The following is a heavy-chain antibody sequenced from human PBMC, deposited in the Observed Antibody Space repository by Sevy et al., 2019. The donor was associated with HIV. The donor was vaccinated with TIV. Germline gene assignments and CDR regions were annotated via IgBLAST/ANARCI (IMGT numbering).Heavy chain of an antibody. Sequence: SETLSLTCTVSGGSISSSSYYWGWIRQPPGKGLEWIGSIYYSGSTYYNPSHKSRVTISVDTSKNQFSLKLSSVTAADTAVYYCARQLRDGYSYGYTRWFDPWGQGTLVTVSS. CDR1: GGSISSSSYY. J-gene: IGHJ5*02. CDR2: IYYSGST. D-gene: IGHD5-18*01. CDR3: ARQLRDGYSYGYTRWFDP. V-gene: IGHV4-39*01.